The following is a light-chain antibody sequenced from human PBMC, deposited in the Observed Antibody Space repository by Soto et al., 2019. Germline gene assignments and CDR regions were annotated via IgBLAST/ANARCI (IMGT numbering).Light chain of an antibody. J-gene: IGKJ4*01. V-gene: IGKV3-15*01. CDR3: QQYDSWPPLT. CDR1: QSIYSK. Sequence: EILLTQSPATLSLSPGEGATLSCRASQSIYSKLAWYQQRRGQTPRLLIYDASSRATGIPARFSGSGFGTEFTLTISSLQSEDFAVYYFQQYDSWPPLTFGGGTKVEIK. CDR2: DAS.